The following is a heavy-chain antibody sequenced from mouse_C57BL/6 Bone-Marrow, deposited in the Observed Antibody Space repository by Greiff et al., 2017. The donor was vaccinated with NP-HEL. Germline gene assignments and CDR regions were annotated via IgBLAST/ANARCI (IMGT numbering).Heavy chain of an antibody. CDR3: ARRGIYYGNYEFAY. V-gene: IGHV1-55*01. CDR2: IYPGSGST. Sequence: VQLQQPGAELVKPGASVKMSCKASGYTFTSYWITWVKQRPGQGLEWIGDIYPGSGSTNYNEKFKSKATLTVDTSSSTAYMQLSSLTSEDSAVYYCARRGIYYGNYEFAYWGQGTLVTDSA. CDR1: GYTFTSYW. D-gene: IGHD2-1*01. J-gene: IGHJ3*01.